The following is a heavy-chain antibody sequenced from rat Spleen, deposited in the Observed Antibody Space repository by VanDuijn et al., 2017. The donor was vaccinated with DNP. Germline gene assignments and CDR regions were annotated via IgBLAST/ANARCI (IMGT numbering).Heavy chain of an antibody. V-gene: IGHV5S13*01. CDR1: GFTFTNYG. D-gene: IGHD1-5*01. CDR2: ISTGGGNT. Sequence: EVQLVESGGGLVQPGRSLKLSCAASGFTFTNYGMAWVRQAPTKGLEWVASISTGGGNTYYRDSVKGRFTVSRDNAKSTQYLQMDSLRSEDTATYYCARQRGPIGTTNYFDSWGHGVMVTVSS. CDR3: ARQRGPIGTTNYFDS. J-gene: IGHJ2*01.